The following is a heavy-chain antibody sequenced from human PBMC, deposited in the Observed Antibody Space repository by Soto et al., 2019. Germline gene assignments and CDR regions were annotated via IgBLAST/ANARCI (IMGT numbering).Heavy chain of an antibody. CDR2: ISSTSAYI. D-gene: IGHD1-26*01. J-gene: IGHJ2*01. Sequence: EVQLVESGGGLVKPGGSLRLSCAASGFTFNTYSMNWVRQAPGKGLEWVSSISSTSAYIYYADSVRGRFTISRDNAKNSLSLQMSSLKAEDTAVYYCAREKSGADAWFFDLWGRGTLVTVSS. CDR1: GFTFNTYS. V-gene: IGHV3-21*01. CDR3: AREKSGADAWFFDL.